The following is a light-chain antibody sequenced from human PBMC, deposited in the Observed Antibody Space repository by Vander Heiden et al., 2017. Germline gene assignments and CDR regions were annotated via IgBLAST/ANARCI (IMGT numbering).Light chain of an antibody. CDR2: AAS. CDR3: QQRYSTPS. Sequence: DIQMTQPPSSLSASVGDRVTITCRASQSISSYLNWYQQKPGKAPKLLIYAASSLQSGVPSRFRGSGSGTDFTLTISSLQPEDFATYYCQQRYSTPSFGQGTRLEIK. V-gene: IGKV1-39*01. CDR1: QSISSY. J-gene: IGKJ5*01.